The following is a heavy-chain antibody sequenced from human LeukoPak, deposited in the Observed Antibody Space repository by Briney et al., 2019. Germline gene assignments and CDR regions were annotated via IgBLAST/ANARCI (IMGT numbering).Heavy chain of an antibody. CDR1: GFTFSSYA. Sequence: GGSLRLSCAASGFTFSSYAMSWVRQAPGKGLEWVSAISGSGGSTYYADSVKGRFTISRDNSKNTLCLQMNSLRAEDTAVYYCAKQLGYCSDGSCYFPYWGQGTLVTVSS. V-gene: IGHV3-23*01. D-gene: IGHD2-15*01. CDR2: ISGSGGST. J-gene: IGHJ4*02. CDR3: AKQLGYCSDGSCYFPY.